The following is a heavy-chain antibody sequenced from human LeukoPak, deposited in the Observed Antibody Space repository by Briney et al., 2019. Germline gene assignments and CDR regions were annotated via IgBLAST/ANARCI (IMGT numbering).Heavy chain of an antibody. V-gene: IGHV3-30*12. CDR1: GFTFSTHG. Sequence: PGRSLRLSCAASGFTFSTHGMHWVRQAPGKGLEWLAVISYDGRNTYYADSVKGRFTISRDNAKNSLYLQMNSLRAEDTAVYYCARDRQGGRRFLEWSRSLDPWGQGTLVTVSS. J-gene: IGHJ5*02. CDR3: ARDRQGGRRFLEWSRSLDP. CDR2: ISYDGRNT. D-gene: IGHD3-3*01.